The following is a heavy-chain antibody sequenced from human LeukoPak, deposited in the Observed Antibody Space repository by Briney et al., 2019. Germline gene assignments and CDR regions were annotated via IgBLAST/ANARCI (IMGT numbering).Heavy chain of an antibody. CDR3: ASSTVTLFDY. V-gene: IGHV3-30-3*01. J-gene: IGHJ4*02. Sequence: GGSLRLSCAASGFTFSSYAMHWVRQAPGKGLEWVAVISYDGSNKYYADSVKGRFTISRDNSKNTLYLQMNSLRAEDTAVYYCASSTVTLFDYWGQGTLVTVSS. D-gene: IGHD4-17*01. CDR2: ISYDGSNK. CDR1: GFTFSSYA.